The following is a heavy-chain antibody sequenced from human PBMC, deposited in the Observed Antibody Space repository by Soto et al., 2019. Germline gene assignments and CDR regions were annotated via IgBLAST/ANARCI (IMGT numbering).Heavy chain of an antibody. CDR3: ASRDPGTSVDY. J-gene: IGHJ4*02. V-gene: IGHV4-4*02. Sequence: SETLSLTCAVSGGSFTSNNWWTWVRQPPGQGLEWIGEIYRTGSTNYNPSLKSRVTISLDKSENQFSLKVTSLTAADTAVYYCASRDPGTSVDYWGRGTLVTVSS. CDR2: IYRTGST. CDR1: GGSFTSNNW. D-gene: IGHD1-7*01.